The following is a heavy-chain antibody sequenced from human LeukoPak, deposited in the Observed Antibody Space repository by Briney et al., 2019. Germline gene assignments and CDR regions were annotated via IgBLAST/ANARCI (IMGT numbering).Heavy chain of an antibody. J-gene: IGHJ6*03. CDR2: IKQDGSEK. CDR1: GFTFSSYW. V-gene: IGHV3-7*01. Sequence: GGSLRLSCAASGFTFSSYWMSWVRQAPGKGLEWVANIKQDGSEKYYVDSVKGRFTISRDNAKNTLYLQMNSLRAEDTAVYYCASLRIDYPYYYYMDVWGKGTTVTVSS. CDR3: ASLRIDYPYYYYMDV. D-gene: IGHD4-11*01.